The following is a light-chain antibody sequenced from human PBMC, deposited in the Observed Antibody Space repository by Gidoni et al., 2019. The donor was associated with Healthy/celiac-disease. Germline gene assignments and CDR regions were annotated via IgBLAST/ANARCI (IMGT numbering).Light chain of an antibody. CDR3: QQYNSYPWT. J-gene: IGKJ1*01. Sequence: DIQMTQSPSTLSASVGDRVTITCRASQSIRSWLAWYQQKPGKAPKLLIYKASSLESGVPSRCSGSGSGTEFTLTISSLQPDDFATYYCQQYNSYPWTFGQGTKVEIK. V-gene: IGKV1-5*03. CDR2: KAS. CDR1: QSIRSW.